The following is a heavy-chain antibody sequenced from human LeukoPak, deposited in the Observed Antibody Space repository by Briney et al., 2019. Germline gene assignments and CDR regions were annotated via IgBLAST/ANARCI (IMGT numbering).Heavy chain of an antibody. Sequence: GGSLRLSCAASGFTFTNTWMSWVRQAPGKGLEWVGRIKSKTDGGTTDYAAPVKGRFTISTDDSKTTLYLHMNSLRTEDTAVYYCTTGGEVFWGQGTLVTVSS. CDR2: IKSKTDGGTT. J-gene: IGHJ4*02. CDR1: GFTFTNTW. D-gene: IGHD3-16*01. V-gene: IGHV3-15*01. CDR3: TTGGEVF.